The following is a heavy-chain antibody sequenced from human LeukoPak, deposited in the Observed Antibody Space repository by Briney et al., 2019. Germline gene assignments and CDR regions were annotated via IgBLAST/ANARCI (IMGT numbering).Heavy chain of an antibody. CDR2: ISAYNGNT. CDR3: AREATGCTNGVCYFFYYYYYMDV. J-gene: IGHJ6*03. CDR1: GYTFTSYG. Sequence: ASVKVSCKASGYTFTSYGISWVRQAPGQGLEWMGWISAYNGNTNYAQKLQGRVTMTTDTSTSTAYMELRSLRSDDTAVYYCAREATGCTNGVCYFFYYYYYMDVWGKGTTVTVSS. V-gene: IGHV1-18*01. D-gene: IGHD2-8*01.